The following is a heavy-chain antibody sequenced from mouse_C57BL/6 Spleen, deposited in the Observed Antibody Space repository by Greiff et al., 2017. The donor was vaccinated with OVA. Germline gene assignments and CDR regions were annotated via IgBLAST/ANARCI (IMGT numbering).Heavy chain of an antibody. CDR2: IDPKNGDT. CDR1: GFTFTDDY. CDR3: ATGRGFAY. J-gene: IGHJ3*01. Sequence: VQLQQSGAELVRPGASVKLSCKASGFTFTDDYMHWVKQRPEQGLEWIGMIDPKNGDTEYDEKFQGKATVTADTSSNTAYLHLSSLTSEDTAVYYCATGRGFAYWGQGTLLTVSS. V-gene: IGHV14-4*01.